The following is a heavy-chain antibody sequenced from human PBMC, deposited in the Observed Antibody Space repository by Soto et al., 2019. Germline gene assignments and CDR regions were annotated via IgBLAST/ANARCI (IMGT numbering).Heavy chain of an antibody. CDR3: ARGANDYGGKRDHYYYYYGMDV. D-gene: IGHD4-17*01. Sequence: SETLSLTCTVSGGSVSSGSFYWTWIRQPPGKGLEWIGYIYNSETTNYTPSLKRRVTMLVDTSKNQSSPILTSVTAAEDTAVYYCARGANDYGGKRDHYYYYYGMDVWGQGTTVTVSS. CDR2: IYNSETT. CDR1: GGSVSSGSFY. J-gene: IGHJ6*02. V-gene: IGHV4-61*01.